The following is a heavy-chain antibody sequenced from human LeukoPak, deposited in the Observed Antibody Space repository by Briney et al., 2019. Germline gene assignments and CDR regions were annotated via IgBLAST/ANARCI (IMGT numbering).Heavy chain of an antibody. J-gene: IGHJ4*02. V-gene: IGHV3-53*01. D-gene: IGHD3-9*01. CDR3: ARGSLLRYFDWPD. CDR1: GFSVSSNH. Sequence: GGSLRLSCAASGFSVSSNHMSWVRQAPGKGLEWGSVIYGASSTYYADSVNGRFTISRDDSKNTLYLQMNSLTAEHAAVYCFARGSLLRYFDWPDWGQGTLVTVSS. CDR2: IYGASST.